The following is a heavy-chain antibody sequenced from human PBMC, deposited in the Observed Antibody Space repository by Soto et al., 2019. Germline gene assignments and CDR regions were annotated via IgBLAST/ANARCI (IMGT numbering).Heavy chain of an antibody. CDR2: ISYDGSNK. Sequence: QVQLVESGGGVVQPGRSLRLSCAASGFTFSSYAMHWVRQAPGKGLEWVAVISYDGSNKYYADSVKGRFTISRDNSKNTLYLQMNSLRAEDTAVYYCARDIEGWGGSYINLDYWGQGTLVTVSS. V-gene: IGHV3-30-3*01. CDR3: ARDIEGWGGSYINLDY. D-gene: IGHD1-26*01. CDR1: GFTFSSYA. J-gene: IGHJ4*02.